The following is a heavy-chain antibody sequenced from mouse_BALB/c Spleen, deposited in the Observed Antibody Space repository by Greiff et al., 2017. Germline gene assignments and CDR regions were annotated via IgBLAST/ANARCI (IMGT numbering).Heavy chain of an antibody. D-gene: IGHD2-3*01. CDR1: GFTFSSYS. CDR3: AREGGYYPFAY. J-gene: IGHJ3*01. V-gene: IGHV5-9-4*01. CDR2: ISSGGSYT. Sequence: EVNVVESGGGLVKPGGSLKLSCAASGFTFSSYSMSWVRQSPEKRLEWVAEISSGGSYTYYPDTVTGRFTISRDNAKNTLYLEMSSLRSEDTAMYYCAREGGYYPFAYWGQGTLVTVSA.